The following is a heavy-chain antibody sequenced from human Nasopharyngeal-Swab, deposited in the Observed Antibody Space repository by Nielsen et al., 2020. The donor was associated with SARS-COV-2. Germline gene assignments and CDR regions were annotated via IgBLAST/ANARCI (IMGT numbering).Heavy chain of an antibody. Sequence: GESLKIPCAASGFIFTTYGMHWVRQAPGKGLEWVALISYDGSKKYYADSVKGRFTISRDKSKNTLYLQMNNLRAEDTAVYYCTRDRVFYYDSSGRKEFEYWGQGTRVTVSS. J-gene: IGHJ4*02. CDR1: GFIFTTYG. D-gene: IGHD3-22*01. CDR3: TRDRVFYYDSSGRKEFEY. V-gene: IGHV3-33*05. CDR2: ISYDGSKK.